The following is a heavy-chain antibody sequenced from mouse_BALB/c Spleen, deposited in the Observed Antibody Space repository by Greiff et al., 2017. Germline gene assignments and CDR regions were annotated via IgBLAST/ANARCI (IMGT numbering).Heavy chain of an antibody. Sequence: EVKLVESGGGLVQPGGSRKLSCAASGFTFSSFGMHWVRQAPEKGLEWVAYISSGSSTIYYADTVKGRFTISRDNPKNTLFLQMTSLRSEDTAMYYCARNGNSYAMDYWGQGTSVTVSS. D-gene: IGHD2-1*01. CDR1: GFTFSSFG. V-gene: IGHV5-17*02. CDR3: ARNGNSYAMDY. J-gene: IGHJ4*01. CDR2: ISSGSSTI.